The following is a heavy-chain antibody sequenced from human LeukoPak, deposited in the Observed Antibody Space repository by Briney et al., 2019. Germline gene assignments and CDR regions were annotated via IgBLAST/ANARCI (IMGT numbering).Heavy chain of an antibody. CDR2: ISHSSSTI. V-gene: IGHV3-11*04. CDR1: GFIFRDYY. CDR3: ARDYGWGSSSDY. J-gene: IGHJ4*02. D-gene: IGHD3-16*01. Sequence: GGSLRLSCAASGFIFRDYYMSWIRQAPGKGLEWVSYISHSSSTIHYADSVRGRFTISRDNAKNSLYLQMNSLRVEDTAVYFCARDYGWGSSSDYWGQGTLVSVSS.